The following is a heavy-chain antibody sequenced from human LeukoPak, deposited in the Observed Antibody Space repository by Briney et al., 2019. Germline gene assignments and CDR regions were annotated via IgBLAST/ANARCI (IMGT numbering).Heavy chain of an antibody. Sequence: GGSLRPSCAASGFTFSNYNMNWVRQAPGKGLEWVSSISSSSSYIYYADSVKGRFTISRDNARNSLYLQMNSLRAEDTAVYYCARLKVAVTGTGHYYYYGMDVWGQGTTVTVSS. D-gene: IGHD6-19*01. J-gene: IGHJ6*02. CDR2: ISSSSSYI. CDR1: GFTFSNYN. V-gene: IGHV3-21*01. CDR3: ARLKVAVTGTGHYYYYGMDV.